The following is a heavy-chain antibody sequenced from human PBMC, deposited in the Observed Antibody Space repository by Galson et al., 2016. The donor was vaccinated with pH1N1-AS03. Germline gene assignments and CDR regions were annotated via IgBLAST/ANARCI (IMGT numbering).Heavy chain of an antibody. Sequence: SVKVSCKASGYAFTDYYMHLLRQAPGQGLEWMAWINTDSGGTDYAQKFQGGVTMTRDASIGTTYMELSSLRSDDTAAYYCVRGSPHSSSTNYAFEFWGRGTMVTVSS. J-gene: IGHJ3*01. CDR1: GYAFTDYY. D-gene: IGHD6-13*01. CDR2: INTDSGGT. CDR3: VRGSPHSSSTNYAFEF. V-gene: IGHV1-2*02.